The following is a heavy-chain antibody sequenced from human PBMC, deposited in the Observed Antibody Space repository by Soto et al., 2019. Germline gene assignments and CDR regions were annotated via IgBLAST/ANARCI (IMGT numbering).Heavy chain of an antibody. CDR1: GGSISSYY. D-gene: IGHD3-10*01. J-gene: IGHJ4*02. V-gene: IGHV4-59*12. CDR3: TRDARLWFGELSQ. CDR2: MYHSGSA. Sequence: PSETLSLTCTVSGGSISSYYWSWIPQPPGKGLEWIGEMYHSGSANYNPSLKSRATILMDKSRSQFSLKLSSVTAADTAVYYCTRDARLWFGELSQWGQGTLVTVSS.